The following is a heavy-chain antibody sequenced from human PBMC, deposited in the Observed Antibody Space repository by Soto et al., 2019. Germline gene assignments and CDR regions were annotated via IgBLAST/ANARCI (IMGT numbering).Heavy chain of an antibody. CDR3: ARSNSRDDFWSGYPPFYP. CDR2: INPSGGST. J-gene: IGHJ5*02. Sequence: GASVKVSCKASGYTFTSYYMHWVRQAPGQGLEWMGIINPSGGSTSYAQKFQGRVTMTRDTSTSTVYMELSSLRSEDTAVYYCARSNSRDDFWSGYPPFYPWGQGTLVTVP. V-gene: IGHV1-46*03. CDR1: GYTFTSYY. D-gene: IGHD3-3*01.